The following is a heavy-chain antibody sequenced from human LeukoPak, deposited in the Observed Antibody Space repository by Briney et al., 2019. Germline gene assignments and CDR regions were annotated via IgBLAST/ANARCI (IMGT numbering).Heavy chain of an antibody. CDR1: GFTFSSSA. Sequence: GRSLRLSCAASGFTFSSSAMHRVRQAPGKGLEWVAVISYDGSNKYYADSVKGRFTISRDNSKNTLYLQMNSLRAEDTAVYYCARDQGEMATYRRWRGPDYWGQGTLVTVSS. D-gene: IGHD5-24*01. CDR3: ARDQGEMATYRRWRGPDY. CDR2: ISYDGSNK. V-gene: IGHV3-30*04. J-gene: IGHJ4*02.